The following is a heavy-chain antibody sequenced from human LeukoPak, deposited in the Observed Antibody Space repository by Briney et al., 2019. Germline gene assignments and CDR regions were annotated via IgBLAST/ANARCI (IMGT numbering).Heavy chain of an antibody. D-gene: IGHD1-26*01. CDR2: ISGTDSRT. CDR3: AKDRSIGTYYTFDH. J-gene: IGHJ4*02. V-gene: IGHV3-23*01. CDR1: GFTFSSYA. Sequence: PGGSLRLSCAASGFTFSSYAMNWVRQAPGKGLEWVSSISGTDSRTHYADSVKGRFTVSRDNSKNSLYLQMSSLTAADTAVYYCAKDRSIGTYYTFDHWGQGTLVTVSS.